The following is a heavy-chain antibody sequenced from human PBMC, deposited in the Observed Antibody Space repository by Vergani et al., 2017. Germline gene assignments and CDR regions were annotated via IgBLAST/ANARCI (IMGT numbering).Heavy chain of an antibody. D-gene: IGHD6-13*01. CDR2: IYTSGST. Sequence: QVQLQESGPGLVKPSETLSLTCTVSGGSISSYYWSWIRQPAGKGLEWIGRIYTSGSTNYIPSLKSRVTMSVDTSKNQFSLKLSSVTAADTAVYYCARDGGIAAAKGSDYYGMDVWGQGTTVTVSS. V-gene: IGHV4-4*07. J-gene: IGHJ6*02. CDR1: GGSISSYY. CDR3: ARDGGIAAAKGSDYYGMDV.